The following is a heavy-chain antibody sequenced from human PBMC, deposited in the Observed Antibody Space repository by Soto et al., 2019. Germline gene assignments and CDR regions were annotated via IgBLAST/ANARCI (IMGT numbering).Heavy chain of an antibody. J-gene: IGHJ4*02. D-gene: IGHD2-2*01. CDR2: IYYSGSI. V-gene: IGHV4-39*01. CDR3: ARHRIVVVPAALDY. CDR1: GGSISSSSYY. Sequence: QLQQQESGPGLVKPSETLSLTCTVSGGSISSSSYYWGWIRQPPGKGLQWIGSIYYSGSIYYNPSLKSRVTISVDTSKNQFSLKLSSVIAADTAVYYCARHRIVVVPAALDYWGQGTLVTVSS.